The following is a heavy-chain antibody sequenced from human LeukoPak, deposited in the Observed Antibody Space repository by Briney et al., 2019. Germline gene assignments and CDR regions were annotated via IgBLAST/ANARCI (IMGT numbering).Heavy chain of an antibody. Sequence: GGSLRLSCAASGFTFSSYSMNWVRQAPGKGLEWVSYISSSGSTIYYADSVKGRFTISRDNAKNSLYLQMNSLRAEDTAVYYCARGYYDSSGYYYAYEGYFDYWGQGTLVTVSS. CDR3: ARGYYDSSGYYYAYEGYFDY. V-gene: IGHV3-48*04. CDR1: GFTFSSYS. CDR2: ISSSGSTI. J-gene: IGHJ4*02. D-gene: IGHD3-22*01.